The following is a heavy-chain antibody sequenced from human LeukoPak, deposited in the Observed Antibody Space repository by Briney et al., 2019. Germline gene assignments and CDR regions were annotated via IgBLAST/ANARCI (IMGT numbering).Heavy chain of an antibody. V-gene: IGHV3-7*03. CDR3: AGARGWEFSS. J-gene: IGHJ5*02. CDR2: IKQDGSER. CDR1: GFTFSTYW. D-gene: IGHD1-26*01. Sequence: GGSLRLSCAASGFTFSTYWMSWVRQAPGKGLEWVAIIKQDGSERYYVDSVKGRFTISRDNAKNSLYLQMNGLRAEDMAVYYCAGARGWEFSSWGQGTLVTVSS.